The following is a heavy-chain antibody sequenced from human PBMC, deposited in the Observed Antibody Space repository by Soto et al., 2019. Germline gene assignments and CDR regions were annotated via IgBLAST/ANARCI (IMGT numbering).Heavy chain of an antibody. CDR1: GYTFTSYG. V-gene: IGHV1-18*01. Sequence: ASVNVSCKSSGYTFTSYGISWVRQAPGQGLEWMGWISAYNGNTNYAQKLQGRVTMTTDTSTSTAYMELRSLRSDDTAVYYCARERYYDILTGYEGTYGMDVWGQGTTVTVSS. J-gene: IGHJ6*02. D-gene: IGHD3-9*01. CDR2: ISAYNGNT. CDR3: ARERYYDILTGYEGTYGMDV.